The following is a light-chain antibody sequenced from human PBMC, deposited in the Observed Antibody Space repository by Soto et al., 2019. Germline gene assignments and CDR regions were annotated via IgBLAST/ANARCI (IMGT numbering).Light chain of an antibody. V-gene: IGKV3-15*01. J-gene: IGKJ2*01. CDR3: QQYGSSPPYT. Sequence: EMVMTQSPATLSVSPGERATLSCRASQSVSSNLAWYQQKPGQAPRLLIYGASTRATGIPARFSGSGSGAEFTFTISGLQSEDFAVYYRQQYGSSPPYTFGQGTKLEIK. CDR1: QSVSSN. CDR2: GAS.